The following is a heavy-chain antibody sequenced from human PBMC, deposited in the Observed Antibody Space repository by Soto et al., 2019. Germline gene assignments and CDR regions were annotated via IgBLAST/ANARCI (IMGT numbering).Heavy chain of an antibody. J-gene: IGHJ4*02. Sequence: QVQLQESGPGLVKTSETLSLTCTVSGVPISSGGFYWSWMRQHPGRGLEYIGYIFYSGNTHYNPSHNSRVTISVDTSKNQFSLKLSSVTAADTAVYYCARQSPMITFGGAVTGYFDHWGQGALVTVSS. CDR3: ARQSPMITFGGAVTGYFDH. D-gene: IGHD3-16*01. CDR2: IFYSGNT. V-gene: IGHV4-31*03. CDR1: GVPISSGGFY.